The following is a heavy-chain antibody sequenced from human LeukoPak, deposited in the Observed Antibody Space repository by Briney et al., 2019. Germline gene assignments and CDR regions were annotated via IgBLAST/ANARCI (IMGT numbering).Heavy chain of an antibody. J-gene: IGHJ5*02. CDR1: GYTFTSYD. D-gene: IGHD3-22*01. CDR2: MNPNSGNT. V-gene: IGHV1-8*01. CDR3: ARAYYYDSSGYYNWCDP. Sequence: ASVKVSCKASGYTFTSYDINWVRQATGQGLEWMGWMNPNSGNTGYAQKFQGRVTMTRNTSISTAYMELSSQRSEDTAVYYCARAYYYDSSGYYNWCDPWGRGTLVTVSS.